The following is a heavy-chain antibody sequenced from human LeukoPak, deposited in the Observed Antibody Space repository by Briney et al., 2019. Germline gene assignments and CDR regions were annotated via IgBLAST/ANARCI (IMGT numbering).Heavy chain of an antibody. Sequence: GVSVKVSCKASGGTFSSYAISWVRRAPGQGLEWMGGIIPIFGTANYAQKFQGRVTITADKSTSTAYMELSSLRSEDTAVYYCASTGDQLLLGGPFDYWGQGTLVTVSS. V-gene: IGHV1-69*06. CDR2: IIPIFGTA. D-gene: IGHD2-2*01. CDR3: ASTGDQLLLGGPFDY. J-gene: IGHJ4*02. CDR1: GGTFSSYA.